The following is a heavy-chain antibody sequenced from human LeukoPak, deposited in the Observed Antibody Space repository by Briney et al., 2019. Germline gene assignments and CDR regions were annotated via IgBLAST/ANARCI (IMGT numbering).Heavy chain of an antibody. D-gene: IGHD1-26*01. CDR1: GGSISGYY. CDR2: IFYTGSI. J-gene: IGHJ4*02. V-gene: IGHV4-59*08. Sequence: SGTLSLTCTVSGGSISGYYWSWIRQPPGKGLEWIGYIFYTGSINYNPSLQSRVSISVDTSKNQFSLKLSSVTAADTAVYYCARHVGGSYGPLFDYWGQGTLVTVSS. CDR3: ARHVGGSYGPLFDY.